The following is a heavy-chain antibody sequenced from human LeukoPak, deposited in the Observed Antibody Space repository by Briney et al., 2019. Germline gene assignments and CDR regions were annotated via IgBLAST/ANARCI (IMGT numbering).Heavy chain of an antibody. CDR2: ISGSGGST. Sequence: GGSLRLSCAASGFTFSSYGMSWVRQAPGKGLEWVSAISGSGGSTYYADSVKGRFTISRDNSKNTLYLQMNSLREEDTAVYYCVRGLISAAGTFDYWGQGTLVTVSS. J-gene: IGHJ4*02. CDR1: GFTFSSYG. CDR3: VRGLISAAGTFDY. D-gene: IGHD6-13*01. V-gene: IGHV3-23*01.